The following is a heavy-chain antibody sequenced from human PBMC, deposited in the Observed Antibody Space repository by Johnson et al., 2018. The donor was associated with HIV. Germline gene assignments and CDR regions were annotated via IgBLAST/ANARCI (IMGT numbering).Heavy chain of an antibody. J-gene: IGHJ2*01. CDR1: GFTFSSYG. D-gene: IGHD3/OR15-3a*01. Sequence: QVQLVESGGGVVQPGRSLRLSCAASGFTFSSYGMHWVRQAPGKGLEWVAVISYDGSNKYYADSVKGRFTISRDNSKNTLYLQMNSLRAEDTAVYYCAKDGDFWTLASFLW. CDR2: ISYDGSNK. V-gene: IGHV3-30*18. CDR3: AKDGDFWTLASFL.